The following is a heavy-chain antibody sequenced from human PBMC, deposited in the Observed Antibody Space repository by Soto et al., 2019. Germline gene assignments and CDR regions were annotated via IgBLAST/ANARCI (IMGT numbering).Heavy chain of an antibody. CDR2: IRNKTNNYAT. J-gene: IGHJ4*02. CDR1: GFTFSDSA. Sequence: PGGSLRLSCAASGFTFSDSAMHWVRQASGKGLEWVGRIRNKTNNYATAYIASVKGRFTISRDDSKNTVYLQMNSLKIDDTAVYYCTSRRDWTAVDPLEYWGLGTLVTVSS. V-gene: IGHV3-73*01. D-gene: IGHD5-18*01. CDR3: TSRRDWTAVDPLEY.